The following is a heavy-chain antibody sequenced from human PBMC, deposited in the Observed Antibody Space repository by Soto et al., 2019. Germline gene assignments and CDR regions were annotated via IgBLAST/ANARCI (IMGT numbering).Heavy chain of an antibody. CDR1: GFTFTYVW. V-gene: IGHV3-15*07. D-gene: IGHD3-10*01. Sequence: EVQLVESGGGLVKPGGSLRLSCAASGFTFTYVWMNWVRQAPGKGLEWVGRIKSKTDGGTTDYAAPVKGRFTISRDDSKNTLYLQMNSLKTEDTAVYYCTGVLEGSGSTASYWGQGTLVTVSS. CDR2: IKSKTDGGTT. J-gene: IGHJ4*02. CDR3: TGVLEGSGSTASY.